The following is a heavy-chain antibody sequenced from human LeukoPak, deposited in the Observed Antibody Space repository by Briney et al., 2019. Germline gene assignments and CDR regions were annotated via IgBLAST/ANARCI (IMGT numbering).Heavy chain of an antibody. CDR1: RFTSDDFG. J-gene: IGHJ4*02. V-gene: IGHV3-43*02. CDR3: AKETDN. CDR2: ISADGTST. Sequence: PGGSLRLSCATSRFTSDDFGIHWVRQAPGKSLEWVCFISADGTSTFYADSVRGRFTISRDNSKNSLYLQMNCLRTEDTAFYYCAKETDNWGQGTLVTVSS.